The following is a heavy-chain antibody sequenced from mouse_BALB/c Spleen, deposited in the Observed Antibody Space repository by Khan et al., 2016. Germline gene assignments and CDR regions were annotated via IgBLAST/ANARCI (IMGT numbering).Heavy chain of an antibody. CDR1: GFNIKDTY. CDR2: IDPENGNT. CDR3: ANGAY. V-gene: IGHV14-3*02. Sequence: VRLQQSGAELVKPGASVKLSCTASGFNIKDTYMHWVKQRPEQSLEWIGRIDPENGNTKYDPKFQGKATITADTSSHPAYLPLSSLTSEDTAVYYCANGAYWGQGTTLTVSS. J-gene: IGHJ2*01.